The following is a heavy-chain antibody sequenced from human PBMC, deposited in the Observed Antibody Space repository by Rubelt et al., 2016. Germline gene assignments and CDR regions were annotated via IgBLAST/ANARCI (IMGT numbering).Heavy chain of an antibody. J-gene: IGHJ2*01. CDR3: ARDEEGSGFWYFDL. Sequence: GLEWVSAISGSGGSTYYADSVKGRFTISRDNSKNTLYLQMNSLRAEDTAVYYCARDEEGSGFWYFDLWGRGTLVTVSS. D-gene: IGHD3-3*01. V-gene: IGHV3-23*01. CDR2: ISGSGGST.